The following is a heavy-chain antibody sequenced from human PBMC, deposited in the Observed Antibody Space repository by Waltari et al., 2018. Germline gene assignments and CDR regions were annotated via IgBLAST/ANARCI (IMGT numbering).Heavy chain of an antibody. J-gene: IGHJ4*02. CDR3: ARDTYYDSSGYKRIDF. D-gene: IGHD3-22*01. CDR2: ISSSAGYI. V-gene: IGHV3-21*01. Sequence: EVQLVESGGGLVKPGGSLRLLCAASGFTFSSYSINWVRQAPGKGLEWVSSISSSAGYIYYADSVKCRFTVSRDNANNSLYLQMNSLRAEDMAVYYCARDTYYDSSGYKRIDFWGQGTLVTVSS. CDR1: GFTFSSYS.